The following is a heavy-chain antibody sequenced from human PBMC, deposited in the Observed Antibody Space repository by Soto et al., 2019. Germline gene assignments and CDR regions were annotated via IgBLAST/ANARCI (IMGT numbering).Heavy chain of an antibody. J-gene: IGHJ4*02. CDR3: ARGIAGRRQRAFDY. CDR1: GYTFTSYG. Sequence: QVQLLQSGAEVKKPGASVKVSCKASGYTFTSYGISLVRQAPGQGLEWMGWISAYNGNTKYAQKLQGRVTMTSDTSTSTAYRELRRLRSDDTAVYYGARGIAGRRQRAFDYCGPGTLVTVSS. D-gene: IGHD2-21*01. CDR2: ISAYNGNT. V-gene: IGHV1-18*01.